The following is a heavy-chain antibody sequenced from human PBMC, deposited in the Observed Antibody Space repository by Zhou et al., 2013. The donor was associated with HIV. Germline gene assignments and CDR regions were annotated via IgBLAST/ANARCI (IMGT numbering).Heavy chain of an antibody. CDR2: IIPILGIA. Sequence: QVQLVQSGAEVKKPGSSVKVSCKASGGTFSSYAISWVRQAPGQGLEWMGRIIPILGIANYAQKFQGRVTITADKSTSTAYMELSSLRSEDTAVYYCAMEPLGLRKELQYFDYWGQGNPGSPSPQ. J-gene: IGHJ4*02. CDR3: AMEPLGLRKELQYFDY. V-gene: IGHV1-69*04. CDR1: GGTFSSYA. D-gene: IGHD1-26*01.